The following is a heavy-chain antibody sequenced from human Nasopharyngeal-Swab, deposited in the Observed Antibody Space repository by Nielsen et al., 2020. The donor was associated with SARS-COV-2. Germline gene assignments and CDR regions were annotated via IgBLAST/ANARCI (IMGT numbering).Heavy chain of an antibody. Sequence: WLRQAPGQGLEWSGWMNPNSGNTGYAQKFQGRVTMTRNTSISTAYMELSSRRSEDTAVYYCARLPPFSDDYVWGSYRYRNWFDPWGQGTLVTVSS. V-gene: IGHV1-8*01. J-gene: IGHJ5*02. CDR3: ARLPPFSDDYVWGSYRYRNWFDP. D-gene: IGHD3-16*02. CDR2: MNPNSGNT.